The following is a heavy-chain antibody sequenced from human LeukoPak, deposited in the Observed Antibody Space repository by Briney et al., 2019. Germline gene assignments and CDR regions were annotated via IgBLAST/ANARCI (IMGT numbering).Heavy chain of an antibody. CDR3: ARIRGWSGYQSTVDY. V-gene: IGHV2-70*11. CDR2: IDWDDDK. CDR1: GFSLSTSGMC. J-gene: IGHJ4*02. Sequence: SGPALVKPTQTLTLTCTSSGFSLSTSGMCVSWIRQPPGKALEWLARIDWDDDKYYSTSLKTRLTISKDTSKNQVVLTMTNMDPVDTATYYCARIRGWSGYQSTVDYWGQGTLVTVSS. D-gene: IGHD3-3*01.